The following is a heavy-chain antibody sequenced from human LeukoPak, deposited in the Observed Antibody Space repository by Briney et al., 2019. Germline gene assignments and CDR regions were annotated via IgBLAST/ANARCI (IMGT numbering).Heavy chain of an antibody. V-gene: IGHV4-39*07. Sequence: SETLSLTCTVSGGSISSSSYYWGWIRQPPGKGLEWIGSIYYSGSTYYNPSLKSRVTISVDTSKNQFSLKLSSVTAADTAVYYCARALPGYYDSSGYWFDPWGQGTLVTVSS. J-gene: IGHJ5*02. CDR3: ARALPGYYDSSGYWFDP. CDR2: IYYSGST. CDR1: GGSISSSSYY. D-gene: IGHD3-22*01.